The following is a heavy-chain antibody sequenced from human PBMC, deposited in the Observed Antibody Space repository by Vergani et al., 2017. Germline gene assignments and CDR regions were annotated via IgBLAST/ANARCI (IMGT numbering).Heavy chain of an antibody. CDR2: IIPIFGTA. CDR3: ARSPLDSSGYYFYYYYMDV. CDR1: GGTFSSYA. V-gene: IGHV1-69*01. J-gene: IGHJ6*03. D-gene: IGHD3-22*01. Sequence: QVQLVQSGAEVKKPGSSVKVSCKASGGTFSSYAISWVRQAPGQGLEWMGGIIPIFGTANYAQKFQGRVTITADESTSTAYMELSSLRSEDTAVYYCARSPLDSSGYYFYYYYMDVWGKGTTVTVSS.